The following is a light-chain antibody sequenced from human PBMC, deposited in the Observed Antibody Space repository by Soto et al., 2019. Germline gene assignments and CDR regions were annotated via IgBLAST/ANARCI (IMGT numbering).Light chain of an antibody. CDR3: QQYDILPIT. CDR2: AAS. J-gene: IGKJ5*01. CDR1: QSISSY. Sequence: DIQMTQSPSSLSASVGDRVTITCRASQSISSYLNWYQQKPGKAPKLLIYAASSLQSGVPSRFSGSGSGTHCTFTISSLQTEDIGTYYCQQYDILPITFGRGTRLEI. V-gene: IGKV1-33*01.